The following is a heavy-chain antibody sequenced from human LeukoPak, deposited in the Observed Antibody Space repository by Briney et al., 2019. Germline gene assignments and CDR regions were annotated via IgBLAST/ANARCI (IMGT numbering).Heavy chain of an antibody. D-gene: IGHD6-13*01. V-gene: IGHV3-49*03. CDR3: TRESEIAAADTFDY. Sequence: PGGSLRLSCAASGFTFSDYYMSWIRQAPGKGLEWVGFIRSKAYGGTTEYAASVKGRFTISRDDSKSIAYLQMNSLKTEDTAVYYCTRESEIAAADTFDYWGQGTLVTVSS. CDR2: IRSKAYGGTT. CDR1: GFTFSDYY. J-gene: IGHJ4*02.